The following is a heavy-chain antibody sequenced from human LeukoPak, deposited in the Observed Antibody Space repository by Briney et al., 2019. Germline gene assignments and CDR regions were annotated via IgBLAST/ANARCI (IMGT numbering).Heavy chain of an antibody. Sequence: GASVKVSCKASGYTFSNYYVHWVRQAPGQVLEWMGIIKPSGGGTSYALKFQGRVTLTRDTSTSTAYMELSSLRSEDTAVYYCARDHFDSSGYHYLLGYFEHWGQGTLVTVSS. CDR3: ARDHFDSSGYHYLLGYFEH. V-gene: IGHV1-46*01. J-gene: IGHJ1*01. D-gene: IGHD3-22*01. CDR1: GYTFSNYY. CDR2: IKPSGGGT.